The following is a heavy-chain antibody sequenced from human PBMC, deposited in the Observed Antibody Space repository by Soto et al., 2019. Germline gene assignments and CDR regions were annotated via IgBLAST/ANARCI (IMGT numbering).Heavy chain of an antibody. J-gene: IGHJ4*02. CDR3: ARTTAVPNTLRSRYFFDY. Sequence: SETLSITCSFSVGSVSNNTYYWSWIRQPRGKRLEWIGYVYYSGTTNYNPSLKSRVTISVDLSKNQFSLRLSSVTTADTALYYCARTTAVPNTLRSRYFFDYWGQGTLVTVSS. CDR1: VGSVSNNTYY. V-gene: IGHV4-61*01. D-gene: IGHD4-17*01. CDR2: VYYSGTT.